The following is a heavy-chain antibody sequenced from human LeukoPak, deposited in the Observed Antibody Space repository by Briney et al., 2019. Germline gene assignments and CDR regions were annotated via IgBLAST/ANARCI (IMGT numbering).Heavy chain of an antibody. CDR2: ISGSGAST. V-gene: IGHV3-23*01. J-gene: IGHJ4*02. Sequence: GGSLRLSCLTSGFTLSTNAMSWVRQAPGKGLEWISGISGSGASTYYADSVKGRFTISRDDSRNTLYLQMNSLRGDDTAVYYCAKDVGKWESLHFFDYWGQRTLVTVSS. CDR1: GFTLSTNA. D-gene: IGHD1-26*01. CDR3: AKDVGKWESLHFFDY.